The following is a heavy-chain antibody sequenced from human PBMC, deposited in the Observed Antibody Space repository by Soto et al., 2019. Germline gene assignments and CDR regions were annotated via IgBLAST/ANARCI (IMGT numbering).Heavy chain of an antibody. CDR3: EREPSRSSSLGWFDP. Sequence: GGSLRLSCAASGFTVSSNYMSWVRQAPGKGLEWVSVIYSGESKLYADSVKGRFTISRDNYKNTLYLQMNSMRAADTAVYYCEREPSRSSSLGWFDPWGQGALVTVSS. V-gene: IGHV3-53*01. D-gene: IGHD6-6*01. CDR2: IYSGESK. CDR1: GFTVSSNY. J-gene: IGHJ5*02.